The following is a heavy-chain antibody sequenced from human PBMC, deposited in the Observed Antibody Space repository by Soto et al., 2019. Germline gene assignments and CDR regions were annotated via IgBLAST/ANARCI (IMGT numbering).Heavy chain of an antibody. CDR3: TRAGDSSMLRGFVIN. Sequence: SETLSLTCAVSGGSISTDNWWSWVRQPPGKGLEWIGEMYHSGDSNFNPSLKSRVTISVDKSKNQFSMQMASVTAADTALYYYTRAGDSSMLRGFVINWGGGPQVTVS. CDR1: GGSISTDNW. D-gene: IGHD3-10*01. J-gene: IGHJ4*02. CDR2: MYHSGDS. V-gene: IGHV4-4*02.